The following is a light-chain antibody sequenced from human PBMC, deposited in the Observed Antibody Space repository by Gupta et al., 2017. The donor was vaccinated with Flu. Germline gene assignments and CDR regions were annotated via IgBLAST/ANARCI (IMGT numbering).Light chain of an antibody. CDR3: QHEYYWHPYS. V-gene: IGKV3-15*01. J-gene: IGKJ2*03. CDR1: QSVSSN. CDR2: GAS. Sequence: EIVMTQSPAPLSVSPGETATLSCRASQSVSSNLAWYKQKPGQAPRLLIYGASTRDTGIPARFGGSGSGTDFALTIIRRQSEDFAVYYCQHEYYWHPYSCGQGTKLEIK.